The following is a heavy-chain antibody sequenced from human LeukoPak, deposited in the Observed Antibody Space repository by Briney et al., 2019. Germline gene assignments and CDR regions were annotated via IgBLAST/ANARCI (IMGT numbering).Heavy chain of an antibody. J-gene: IGHJ4*02. CDR1: GYTLTELS. Sequence: ASVKVSCKVSGYTLTELSMHWVRQAPGKGLEWMGGFDPEDGETIYAQKFQGRVTMTEDTSTDTAYMELSSLRSEDTAVYYCATPYYDYVWGSYRYSGFDYWGQGTLVTVSS. D-gene: IGHD3-16*02. V-gene: IGHV1-24*01. CDR3: ATPYYDYVWGSYRYSGFDY. CDR2: FDPEDGET.